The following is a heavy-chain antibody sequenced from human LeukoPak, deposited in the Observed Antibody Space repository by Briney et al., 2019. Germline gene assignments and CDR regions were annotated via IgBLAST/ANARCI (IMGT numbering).Heavy chain of an antibody. CDR3: ARKSGSYYRY. Sequence: SETLSLTCAVYGGSFSGYYWSWIRQPPGKGLEWIGEINHSGSTNYNPSLKSRVTISVDTSKNQFSLKLSSVTAADTAVYYCARKSGSYYRYWGQGTLVTVSS. CDR1: GGSFSGYY. CDR2: INHSGST. D-gene: IGHD1-26*01. V-gene: IGHV4-34*01. J-gene: IGHJ4*02.